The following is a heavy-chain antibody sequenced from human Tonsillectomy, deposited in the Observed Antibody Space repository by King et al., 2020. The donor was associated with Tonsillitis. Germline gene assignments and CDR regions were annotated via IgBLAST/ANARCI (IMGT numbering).Heavy chain of an antibody. CDR2: IFHSGST. CDR3: ATLRGDLQLSWFDP. V-gene: IGHV4-38-2*02. D-gene: IGHD2-21*02. J-gene: IGHJ5*02. Sequence: QLQESGPGLVKPSETLSLTCTVSGYSISSDYYWGWLRQPPGRGLQWIGSIFHSGSTYYNTSVKSRVTISIDPSKNQFSLSLSSVTAADTAVYYCATLRGDLQLSWFDPWGQGTLVTVSS. CDR1: GYSISSDYY.